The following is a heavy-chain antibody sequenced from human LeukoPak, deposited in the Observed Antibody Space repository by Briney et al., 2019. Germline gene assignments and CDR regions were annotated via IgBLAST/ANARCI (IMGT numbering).Heavy chain of an antibody. D-gene: IGHD3-16*01. CDR1: GYTLTELS. CDR3: ATQEVGATQPGGVDY. CDR2: FDPEDGET. Sequence: ASVKVSCTVSGYTLTELSMHWVRQARGKGGEWMGGFDPEDGETINAQKFQGRVTMTEDTSTDTAYMELSSLRSEDTAVYDCATQEVGATQPGGVDYWGQGTLVTVSS. J-gene: IGHJ4*02. V-gene: IGHV1-24*01.